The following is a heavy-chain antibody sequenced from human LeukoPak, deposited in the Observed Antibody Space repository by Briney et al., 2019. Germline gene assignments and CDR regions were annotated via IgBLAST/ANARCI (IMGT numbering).Heavy chain of an antibody. V-gene: IGHV1-69*13. J-gene: IGHJ4*02. CDR2: IIPIFGTA. D-gene: IGHD3-3*01. CDR3: ARDHRAFVWSGNPTQNFDY. Sequence: GASVKVSCKASGYTFTSYGISWVRQAPGQGLEWMGGIIPIFGTANYAQKFQGRVTITADESTSTAYMELSSLRSEDTAVYYCARDHRAFVWSGNPTQNFDYWGQGTLVTVSS. CDR1: GYTFTSYG.